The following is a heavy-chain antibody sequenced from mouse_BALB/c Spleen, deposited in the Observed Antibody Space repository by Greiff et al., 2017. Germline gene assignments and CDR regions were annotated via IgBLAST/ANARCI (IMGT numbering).Heavy chain of an antibody. V-gene: IGHV5-6-5*01. Sequence: EVKLVESGGGLVKPGGSLKLSCAASGFTFSSYAMSWVRQTPEKRLEWVASISSGGSTYYPDSVKGRFTISRDNARNILYLQMSSLRSEDTAMYYCARRGSYDYDGAMDYWGQGTSVTVSS. CDR2: ISSGGST. CDR3: ARRGSYDYDGAMDY. D-gene: IGHD2-4*01. CDR1: GFTFSSYA. J-gene: IGHJ4*01.